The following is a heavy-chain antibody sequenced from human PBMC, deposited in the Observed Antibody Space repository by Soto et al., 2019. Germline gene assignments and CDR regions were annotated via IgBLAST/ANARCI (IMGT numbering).Heavy chain of an antibody. CDR3: ARNPAYYYDSSGYKFDYYGMDV. V-gene: IGHV4-39*01. CDR2: IYYSGST. D-gene: IGHD3-22*01. CDR1: GGSISSSSYY. J-gene: IGHJ6*02. Sequence: QLQLQESGPGLVKPSETLSLTCTVSGGSISSSSYYWGWIRQPPGKGLEWIGSIYYSGSTYYNPSLKSRVTISVDTSKNQFSLKLSSVTAADTAVYYCARNPAYYYDSSGYKFDYYGMDVWGQGTTVTVSS.